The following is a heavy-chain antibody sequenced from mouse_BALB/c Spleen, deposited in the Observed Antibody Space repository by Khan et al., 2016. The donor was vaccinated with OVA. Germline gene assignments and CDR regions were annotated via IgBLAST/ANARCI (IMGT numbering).Heavy chain of an antibody. D-gene: IGHD3-2*02. V-gene: IGHV1-7*01. CDR2: INPNTIYT. J-gene: IGHJ4*01. Sequence: VQLQQSGAELAKPGASVKMSCKASGYTFTTYWMHWVKQRPGQGLEWIGYINPNTIYTEYNQKFKDKATLTADKSSSTAYMQLRSLTSEDSAVDHCARRLPPYYYAMDYWGQGTSVTVSS. CDR1: GYTFTTYW. CDR3: ARRLPPYYYAMDY.